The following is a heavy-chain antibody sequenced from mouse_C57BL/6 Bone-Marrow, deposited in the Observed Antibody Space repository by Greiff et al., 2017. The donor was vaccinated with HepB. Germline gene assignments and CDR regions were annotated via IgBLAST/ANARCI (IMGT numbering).Heavy chain of an antibody. CDR3: AGIYYCGSSLFDY. V-gene: IGHV1-82*01. Sequence: QVQLQQSGPELVKPGASVKLSCKASGYAFRSSWMNWVKQRPGKGLEWIGRIYPGDGDTNYNGKFKGKATLTADNSSSTAYMQLSSLTSEDSAVYFCAGIYYCGSSLFDYWGQGTTLTVSS. D-gene: IGHD1-1*01. CDR2: IYPGDGDT. J-gene: IGHJ2*01. CDR1: GYAFRSSW.